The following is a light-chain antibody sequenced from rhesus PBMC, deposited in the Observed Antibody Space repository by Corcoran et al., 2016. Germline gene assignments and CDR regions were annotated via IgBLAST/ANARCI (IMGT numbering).Light chain of an antibody. CDR3: YQHSSGYS. CDR1: KSVSSY. Sequence: QVILTQSPATLSLSPGERATLSCRASKSVSSYLAGYQQKPGQAPRLLIYGASSRATGIPDRFRGSGSGTDFTLTISSLEPEVVGVYHCYQHSSGYSFGQGTKVEIK. V-gene: IGKV3-10*01. J-gene: IGKJ2*01. CDR2: GAS.